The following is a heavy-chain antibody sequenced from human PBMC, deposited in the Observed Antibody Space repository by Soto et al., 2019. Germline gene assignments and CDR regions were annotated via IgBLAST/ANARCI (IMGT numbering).Heavy chain of an antibody. J-gene: IGHJ6*02. Sequence: ASVKLSCKFSGYTLTELSMHWVRQAPGKGLEWMGGFDPEDGETIYAQKFQGRVTMTEDTSTDTAYMELSSLRSEDTAVYYCARGYCISTSCGTWGSYYYYYGMDVXG. D-gene: IGHD2-2*01. V-gene: IGHV1-24*01. CDR3: ARGYCISTSCGTWGSYYYYYGMDV. CDR2: FDPEDGET. CDR1: GYTLTELS.